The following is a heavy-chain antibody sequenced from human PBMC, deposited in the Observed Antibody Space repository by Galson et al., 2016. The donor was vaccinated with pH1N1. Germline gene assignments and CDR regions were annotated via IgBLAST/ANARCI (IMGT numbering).Heavy chain of an antibody. D-gene: IGHD1-26*01. CDR1: GFTFSSYG. CDR2: ISYDGSMK. V-gene: IGHV3-30*03. Sequence: SLRLSCAATGFTFSSYGMHWVRQALGKGLEWLAVISYDGSMKYYADSVKGRFLISRDNSRNTVYVQMNSLRTDDTAVYYCAREGYSGKYPLYYFDYWGQGTRVTVSS. J-gene: IGHJ4*02. CDR3: AREGYSGKYPLYYFDY.